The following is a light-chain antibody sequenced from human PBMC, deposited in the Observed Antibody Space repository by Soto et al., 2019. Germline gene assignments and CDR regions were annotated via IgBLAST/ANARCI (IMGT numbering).Light chain of an antibody. CDR2: EVS. CDR1: NSDVGGYNY. CDR3: TSYAGSNNLGV. J-gene: IGLJ1*01. Sequence: QSALTQPPSASGSPGQSVTISCTETNSDVGGYNYVSWYQQHPGKAPKLLIYEVSKRPSGVPDRFSGSKSGNTASLTVSGLQAEDEADYYCTSYAGSNNLGVFGTGTKVTVL. V-gene: IGLV2-8*01.